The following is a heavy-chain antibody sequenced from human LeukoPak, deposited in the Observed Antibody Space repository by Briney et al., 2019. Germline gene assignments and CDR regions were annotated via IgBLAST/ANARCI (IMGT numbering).Heavy chain of an antibody. Sequence: SETLSLTCTVSGGSISSYYWSWIRQPPGKGLEWIGYVYYTGTTNYNPSLQSRVTISIDTSRNELSLRLTSVTAADTAMYYCARARYVNSFYAFDIWGQGTLVTVSS. CDR2: VYYTGTT. J-gene: IGHJ3*02. CDR3: ARARYVNSFYAFDI. D-gene: IGHD3-9*01. V-gene: IGHV4-59*01. CDR1: GGSISSYY.